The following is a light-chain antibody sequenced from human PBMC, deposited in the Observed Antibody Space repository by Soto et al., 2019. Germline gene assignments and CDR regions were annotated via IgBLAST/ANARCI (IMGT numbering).Light chain of an antibody. CDR1: QSVSSY. V-gene: IGKV3-11*01. Sequence: EIVLTQSPATLSLSPGERATLSCRASQSVSSYLAWYQQKPGQAPRLLIYDASNRATGIPARFSGSGSGTDFTLTIRSIETEDFAVYYCQQRSNWLRTFGGGTKVDIK. CDR3: QQRSNWLRT. CDR2: DAS. J-gene: IGKJ4*01.